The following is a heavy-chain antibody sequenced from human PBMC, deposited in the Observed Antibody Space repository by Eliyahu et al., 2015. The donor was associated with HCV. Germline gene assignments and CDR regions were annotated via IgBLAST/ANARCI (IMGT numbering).Heavy chain of an antibody. Sequence: EVQLVESGGGLVQPGGSLRLSCAASGXXFSSXSLNWVRQAPXKGLXWXSYISSSSSTIYYAXSVKGRFTISRDNAKNSLYLQMNSLRAEDTAVYYCASCGESSTSCRHYGMDVWGQGTTVTVSS. CDR1: GXXFSSXS. CDR2: ISSSSSTI. V-gene: IGHV3-48*01. D-gene: IGHD2-2*01. J-gene: IGHJ6*02. CDR3: ASCGESSTSCRHYGMDV.